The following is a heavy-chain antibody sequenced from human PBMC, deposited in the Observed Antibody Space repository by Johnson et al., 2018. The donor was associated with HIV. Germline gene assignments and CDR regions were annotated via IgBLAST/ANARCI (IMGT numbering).Heavy chain of an antibody. J-gene: IGHJ3*02. CDR1: GFTVSSNY. Sequence: MLLVESGGGVVQPGRSLRLSCAASGFTVSSNYMSWVRQAPGKGLEWVSVIYSGGSTYYADSVKGRFTISRDKSKNTMYLQMHSLGAEDTAVYYCARARAGDAFDIWGQGTMVTVSS. CDR3: ARARAGDAFDI. D-gene: IGHD6-13*01. V-gene: IGHV3-53*01. CDR2: IYSGGST.